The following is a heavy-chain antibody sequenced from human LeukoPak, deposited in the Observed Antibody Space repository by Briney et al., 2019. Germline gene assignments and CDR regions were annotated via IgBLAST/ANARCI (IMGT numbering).Heavy chain of an antibody. CDR1: GYTFTGYY. CDR2: INPNSGGT. J-gene: IGHJ6*02. CDR3: AREKKIHYDFWSGYFGGYGIDV. D-gene: IGHD3-3*01. Sequence: ASVKVSCKASGYTFTGYYMHWVRQAPGQGLEWMGWINPNSGGTNYAQKFQGWVTMTRDTSISTAYMELSRLRSDDTAVYYCAREKKIHYDFWSGYFGGYGIDVWGQGTTVTVSS. V-gene: IGHV1-2*04.